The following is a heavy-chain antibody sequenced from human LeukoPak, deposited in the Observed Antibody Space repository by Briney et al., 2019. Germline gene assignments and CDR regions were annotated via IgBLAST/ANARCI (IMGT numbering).Heavy chain of an antibody. CDR1: GFTFSNAW. V-gene: IGHV3-23*01. J-gene: IGHJ3*02. Sequence: GGSLRLSCAASGFTFSNAWVTWVRQAPGKGLEWVSGISGSGGSSYSADSVKGRFTISRDNSKKTLYMQMNSLRAEDTAVYYCTKHRGGWIDAFDIWGQGTMVTVSS. D-gene: IGHD5-12*01. CDR3: TKHRGGWIDAFDI. CDR2: ISGSGGSS.